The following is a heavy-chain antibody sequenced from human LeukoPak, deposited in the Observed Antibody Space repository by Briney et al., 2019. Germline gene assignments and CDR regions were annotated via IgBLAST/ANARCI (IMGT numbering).Heavy chain of an antibody. CDR2: IYYSGST. CDR3: ARLKYSSRWYWFDP. D-gene: IGHD6-13*01. V-gene: IGHV4-59*01. CDR1: GGSISSYY. Sequence: SETLSLTCTVSGGSISSYYWSWIRQPPGKGLEWIGYIYYSGSTNYNPSLKSRITISLDTSKNQFSLKLSSVTAADTAVYFYARLKYSSRWYWFDPWGQGTLVTVST. J-gene: IGHJ5*02.